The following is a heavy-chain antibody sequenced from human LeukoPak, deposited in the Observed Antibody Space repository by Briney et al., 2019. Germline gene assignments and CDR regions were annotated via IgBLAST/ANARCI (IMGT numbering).Heavy chain of an antibody. Sequence: SETLSLTCTVSNYSISSANYWSWIRQPPGKGLEWIGEINHSGSTNYNPSLKSRVTISVDTSKNQFSLKLSSVTAADTAVYYCARGYDYVWGSYPHWGQGTLVTVSS. CDR3: ARGYDYVWGSYPH. CDR1: NYSISSANY. J-gene: IGHJ4*02. CDR2: INHSGST. V-gene: IGHV4-38-2*02. D-gene: IGHD3-16*01.